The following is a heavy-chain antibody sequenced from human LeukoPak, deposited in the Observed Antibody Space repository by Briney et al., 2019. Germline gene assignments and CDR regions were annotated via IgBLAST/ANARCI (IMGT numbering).Heavy chain of an antibody. V-gene: IGHV3-30*04. CDR2: ISYDGSNK. Sequence: GGSLRLSCAASGFTFSSYAMHWVRQAPGKGLEWVAVISYDGSNKYYADSVKGRFTISRDNSKNTLYLQMNSLRAEDTAVYYCAKNARVAAAGTEYYYMDVWGKGTTVTVSS. CDR1: GFTFSSYA. CDR3: AKNARVAAAGTEYYYMDV. D-gene: IGHD6-13*01. J-gene: IGHJ6*03.